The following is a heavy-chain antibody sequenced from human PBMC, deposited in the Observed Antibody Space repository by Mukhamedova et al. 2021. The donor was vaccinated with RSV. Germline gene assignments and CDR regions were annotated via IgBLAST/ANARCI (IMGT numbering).Heavy chain of an antibody. CDR2: INHSGST. V-gene: IGHV4-34*01. CDR3: ARQRRSPLVAGTGRGWFDP. J-gene: IGHJ5*02. D-gene: IGHD6-19*01. Sequence: QPPGKGLEWIGEINHSGSTNYNPSLKSRVTISVDTSKNQFSLKLSSVTAADTAVYYCARQRRSPLVAGTGRGWFDPWGQGTLVTV.